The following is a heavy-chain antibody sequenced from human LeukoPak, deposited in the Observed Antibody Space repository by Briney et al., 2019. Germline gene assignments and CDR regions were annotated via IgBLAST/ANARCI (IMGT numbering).Heavy chain of an antibody. CDR1: GFTVSSNY. V-gene: IGHV3-48*02. J-gene: IGHJ4*02. Sequence: GGSLRLSCAASGFTVSSNYMSWVRQAPGKGLEWVSYISSSTKTIYYADSVKGRFTISRDTAKNSLYLQMNSLRDEDTAVYYCARERTSYGSACDYWGQGTLVTVSS. D-gene: IGHD1-1*01. CDR2: ISSSTKTI. CDR3: ARERTSYGSACDY.